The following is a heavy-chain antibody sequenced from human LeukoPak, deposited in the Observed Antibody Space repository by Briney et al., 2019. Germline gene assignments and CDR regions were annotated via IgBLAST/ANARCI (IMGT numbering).Heavy chain of an antibody. V-gene: IGHV4-59*01. CDR3: ATTTVTLWGAFDI. Sequence: SETLSLTCTVPGGSISSYYWSWIRQPPGKGLEWIGYIYYSGSTNYNPSLKSRVTISVDTSKNQFSLKLSSVTAADTAVYYCATTTVTLWGAFDIWGQGTMVTVSS. CDR1: GGSISSYY. CDR2: IYYSGST. J-gene: IGHJ3*02. D-gene: IGHD4-17*01.